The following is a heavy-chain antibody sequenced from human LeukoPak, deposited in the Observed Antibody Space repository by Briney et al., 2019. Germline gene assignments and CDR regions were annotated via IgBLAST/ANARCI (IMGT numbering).Heavy chain of an antibody. J-gene: IGHJ4*02. CDR2: ISETGNT. Sequence: GGSLRLSCAASGFTLSSYAMRWVRQAPGKGVEWVSAISETGNTYHADSVKGRFPISRDSSKNTLFLQMNRLRPEDAAVYYCAKAPVTTCRGAFCYPFDYWGLGTLVTVSS. V-gene: IGHV3-23*01. CDR3: AKAPVTTCRGAFCYPFDY. CDR1: GFTLSSYA. D-gene: IGHD2-15*01.